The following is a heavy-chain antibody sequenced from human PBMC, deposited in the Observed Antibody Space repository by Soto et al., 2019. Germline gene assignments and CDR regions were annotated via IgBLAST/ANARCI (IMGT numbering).Heavy chain of an antibody. CDR3: ARYLTVMRDFGSGYYPGYYGMDV. V-gene: IGHV1-18*04. D-gene: IGHD3-3*01. CDR2: ISAYNGNT. Sequence: ASVKVSCKASGYTFTSYGISWVRQAPGQGLEWMGWISAYNGNTNYAQKLQGRVTMTTDTSTSTAYMELRSLRSDDTAVYYCARYLTVMRDFGSGYYPGYYGMDVWGQGTTVTVSS. J-gene: IGHJ6*02. CDR1: GYTFTSYG.